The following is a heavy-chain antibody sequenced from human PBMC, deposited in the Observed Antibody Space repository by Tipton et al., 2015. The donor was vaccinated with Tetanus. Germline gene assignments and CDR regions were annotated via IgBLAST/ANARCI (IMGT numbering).Heavy chain of an antibody. V-gene: IGHV1-2*02. D-gene: IGHD6-25*01. J-gene: IGHJ6*02. CDR1: GYTFTDPS. CDR2: INPNSGGT. Sequence: QSGPEVKKTWSSVKVSCKASGYTFTDPSLHWVRQAPGQGLEWMGWINPNSGGTNYAQKFQGRVTMTRDTSISTAYMDLRRLRSDDTAVYYCARVQEQRIYYYGMDVWGQGTTVTVSS. CDR3: ARVQEQRIYYYGMDV.